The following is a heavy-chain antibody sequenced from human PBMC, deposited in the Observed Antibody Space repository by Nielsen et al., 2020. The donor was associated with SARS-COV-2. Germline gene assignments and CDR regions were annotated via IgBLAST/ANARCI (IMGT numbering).Heavy chain of an antibody. CDR2: IYPGDSDT. J-gene: IGHJ6*03. CDR1: GYSFTSYW. CDR3: ARGGYGGNSDYYYYYMDV. Sequence: KVSCKGSGYSFTSYWIGWVRQMPGKGLEWMGIIYPGDSDTRYSPSFQGQVTISADKSISTAYLQWSSLKASDTAMYYCARGGYGGNSDYYYYYMDVWGKGTTVTVSS. V-gene: IGHV5-51*01. D-gene: IGHD4-23*01.